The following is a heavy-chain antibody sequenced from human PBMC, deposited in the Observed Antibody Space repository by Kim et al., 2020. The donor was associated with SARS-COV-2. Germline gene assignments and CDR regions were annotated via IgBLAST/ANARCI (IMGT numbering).Heavy chain of an antibody. D-gene: IGHD4-17*01. Sequence: PSPKSRITISVDTSKNQFSLERSSGTAADTAVYYCARVGDYGGNQIDYWGQGTLVTVPS. V-gene: IGHV4-59*01. J-gene: IGHJ4*02. CDR3: ARVGDYGGNQIDY.